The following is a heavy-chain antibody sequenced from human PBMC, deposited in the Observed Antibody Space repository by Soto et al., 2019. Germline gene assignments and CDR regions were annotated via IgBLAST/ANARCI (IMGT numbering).Heavy chain of an antibody. CDR2: ISAYNGNT. CDR3: ARPGLHYDFWSGYFH. D-gene: IGHD3-3*01. Sequence: ASVKVSCKASGYTFTSYGISWVRQAPGQGLEWMGWISAYNGNTNYAQKLQGRVTMTTDTSTSTAYMELRSLRSDDTAVYYRARPGLHYDFWSGYFHWGQGTLVTVSS. V-gene: IGHV1-18*01. CDR1: GYTFTSYG. J-gene: IGHJ4*02.